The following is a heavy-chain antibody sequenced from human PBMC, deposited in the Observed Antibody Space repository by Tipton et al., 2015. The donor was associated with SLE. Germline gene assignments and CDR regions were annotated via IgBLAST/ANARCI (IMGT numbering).Heavy chain of an antibody. D-gene: IGHD3-3*01. Sequence: TLSLTCTVSGGSISSSSYYWGWIRQPPGKGLEWIGSIYYSGSTYYNLSLKSRVTMSVDTSKNQFSLKLTSVTAADTAVYYCARDHWSGQRWFDPWGQGTLVTVSS. V-gene: IGHV4-39*07. CDR2: IYYSGST. J-gene: IGHJ5*02. CDR3: ARDHWSGQRWFDP. CDR1: GGSISSSSYY.